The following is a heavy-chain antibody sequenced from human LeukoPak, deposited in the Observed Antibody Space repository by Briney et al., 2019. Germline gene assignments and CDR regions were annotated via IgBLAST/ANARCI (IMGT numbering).Heavy chain of an antibody. Sequence: PSETLSLTCTVSGGSISSYYWSWIRQPAGKGLEWIGRIYTSGSTNYNPSLKSRVTMSVDTSKNQFSLKLSSVTAADTAVYYCARASYYYDSSGYYFTDDYWGQGTLVTVSS. J-gene: IGHJ4*02. D-gene: IGHD3-22*01. CDR1: GGSISSYY. CDR3: ARASYYYDSSGYYFTDDY. V-gene: IGHV4-4*07. CDR2: IYTSGST.